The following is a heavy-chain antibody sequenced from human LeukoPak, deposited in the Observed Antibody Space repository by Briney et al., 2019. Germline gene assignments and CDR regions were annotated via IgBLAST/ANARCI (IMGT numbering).Heavy chain of an antibody. CDR3: AKDPGLLPQYFQH. Sequence: GRSLRLSCAASGFTFDDYAMHWVRQAPGKGLEWVSGISWNSGSIGYADSVKGRFTISRDNAKNSLYLQMNSLRAEDTALYYCAKDPGLLPQYFQHWGQGTLVTVSS. V-gene: IGHV3-9*01. J-gene: IGHJ1*01. CDR2: ISWNSGSI. CDR1: GFTFDDYA. D-gene: IGHD2-15*01.